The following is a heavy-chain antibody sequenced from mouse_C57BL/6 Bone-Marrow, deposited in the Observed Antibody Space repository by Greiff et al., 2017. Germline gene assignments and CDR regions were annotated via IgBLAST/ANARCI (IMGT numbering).Heavy chain of an antibody. V-gene: IGHV1-69*01. CDR1: GYTFTSYW. J-gene: IGHJ4*01. CDR2: IDPSDSYT. CDR3: ARSYYSNYPYYYAMDY. D-gene: IGHD2-5*01. Sequence: QVQLQQPGAELVMPGASVKLSCKASGYTFTSYWMHWVKQRPGQGLEWIGEIDPSDSYTNYNQKFKGKSTLTVDKSSSTSYMQLRSLTSEDSAVYYCARSYYSNYPYYYAMDYWGQGTSVTVSS.